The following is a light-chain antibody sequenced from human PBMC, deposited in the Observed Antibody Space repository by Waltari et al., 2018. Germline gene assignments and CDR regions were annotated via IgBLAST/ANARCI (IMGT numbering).Light chain of an antibody. J-gene: IGKJ1*01. Sequence: DIVMTQSPDPLAVSLGERATINCRSSRSVLYSSNNKKYITWYQQKPGQPPKLLIYWASTRESGVPDRFSGSGSGTDFTLTISSLQAEDVAVYYCQQYYSTPWTFGQGTKVEIK. V-gene: IGKV4-1*01. CDR3: QQYYSTPWT. CDR1: RSVLYSSNNKKY. CDR2: WAS.